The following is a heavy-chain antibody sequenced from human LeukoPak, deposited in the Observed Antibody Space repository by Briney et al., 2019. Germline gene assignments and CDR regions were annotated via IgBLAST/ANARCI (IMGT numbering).Heavy chain of an antibody. J-gene: IGHJ4*02. CDR1: GFTFSSYA. Sequence: GGSLRLSCAASGFTFSSYAMNWGRQAPGKGGEGGSGISGSGGSTYYADSVKGRFTISRDNSKNTLYLQMNSLRPEDTAVYYCAKDIYIRGWEIYYLGSWGQGALVTVSS. D-gene: IGHD6-19*01. CDR2: ISGSGGST. V-gene: IGHV3-23*01. CDR3: AKDIYIRGWEIYYLGS.